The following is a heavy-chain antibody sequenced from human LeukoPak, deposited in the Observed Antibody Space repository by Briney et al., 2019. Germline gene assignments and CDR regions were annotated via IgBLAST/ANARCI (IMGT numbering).Heavy chain of an antibody. CDR2: ISGSGGSA. V-gene: IGHV3-23*01. Sequence: GGSLRLSCAVSGITLSNYGMSWVRQAPGKGPEWVAGISGSGGSAYYADAVKGRFTTSRDNPKNTLYLQMNSLRVEDTAVYFCAKRGVVIRVILVGFHKEAYYFDSWGQGALVTVSS. CDR3: AKRGVVIRVILVGFHKEAYYFDS. D-gene: IGHD3-22*01. J-gene: IGHJ4*02. CDR1: GITLSNYG.